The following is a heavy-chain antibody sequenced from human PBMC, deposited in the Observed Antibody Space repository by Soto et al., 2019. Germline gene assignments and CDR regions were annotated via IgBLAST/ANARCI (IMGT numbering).Heavy chain of an antibody. CDR3: VRGLEADRGY. CDR1: GYTFNVYY. CDR2: INHKSGGT. J-gene: IGHJ4*02. Sequence: QVPLVQSGAEVTKPGASVRGSCKTSGYTFNVYYIHWVRQALGRGLEWMGWINHKSGGTNSVQTCQGTATITRDTSITKAYMVMRGLRPDDTAVYYCVRGLEADRGYWGQGNLVTVSS. V-gene: IGHV1-2*02. D-gene: IGHD3-22*01.